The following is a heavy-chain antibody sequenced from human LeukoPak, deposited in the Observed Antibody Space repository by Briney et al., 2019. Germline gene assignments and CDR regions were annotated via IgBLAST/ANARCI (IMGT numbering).Heavy chain of an antibody. CDR2: IYYSGST. D-gene: IGHD3-22*01. Sequence: SETLSLTCTVSGGSISSSSYYWGWIRQPPGKGLEWIGSIYYSGSTYYNPSLKSRVTISVDTSKNQFSLKLSSVTAADTAVYYCASGKYYYDSSGAYYFDYWGQGTLVTVSS. CDR1: GGSISSSSYY. J-gene: IGHJ4*02. V-gene: IGHV4-39*07. CDR3: ASGKYYYDSSGAYYFDY.